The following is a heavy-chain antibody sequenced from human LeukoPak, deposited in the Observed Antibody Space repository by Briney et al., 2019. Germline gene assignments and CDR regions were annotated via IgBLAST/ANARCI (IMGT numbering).Heavy chain of an antibody. CDR2: IIPIFGTA. D-gene: IGHD2-2*01. Sequence: ASVKVSCKASGGTFSSYAISWVRQAPGQGLEWMGGIIPIFGTANYAQKFQGRVTMTRDTSTSTVYMELSSLRSEDTAVYYCARSRIRVPYMDAWGKGTTVTVSS. V-gene: IGHV1-69*05. CDR3: ARSRIRVPYMDA. J-gene: IGHJ6*03. CDR1: GGTFSSYA.